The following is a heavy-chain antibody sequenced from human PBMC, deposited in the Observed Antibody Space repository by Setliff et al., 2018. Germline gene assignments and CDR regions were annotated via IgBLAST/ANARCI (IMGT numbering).Heavy chain of an antibody. V-gene: IGHV3-21*01. D-gene: IGHD6-6*01. Sequence: PGGSLRLSCAASGFTFSTYWMHWVRQAPGKGLEWVSCISGSSSYIYYADSVKGRFTISRDNAKNSLYLQMDSLRAEDTAVYYCARAPSSSSASWFDPWGQGTLVTVSS. CDR1: GFTFSTYW. J-gene: IGHJ5*02. CDR3: ARAPSSSSASWFDP. CDR2: ISGSSSYI.